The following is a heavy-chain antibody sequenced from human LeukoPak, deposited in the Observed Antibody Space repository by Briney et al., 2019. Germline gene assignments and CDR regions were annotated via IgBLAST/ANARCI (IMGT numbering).Heavy chain of an antibody. CDR1: GYTFTSYG. D-gene: IGHD1-26*01. V-gene: IGHV1-18*01. CDR3: ARGRRILVGDTNAGDYFDY. Sequence: ASVKVSCKASGYTFTSYGISWVRQAPGQGLEWMGWISAYNGNTNYAQKLQGRVTMTTDTSTSTAYMELRSLRSDDTAVYYCARGRRILVGDTNAGDYFDYWGQETLVTVSS. J-gene: IGHJ4*02. CDR2: ISAYNGNT.